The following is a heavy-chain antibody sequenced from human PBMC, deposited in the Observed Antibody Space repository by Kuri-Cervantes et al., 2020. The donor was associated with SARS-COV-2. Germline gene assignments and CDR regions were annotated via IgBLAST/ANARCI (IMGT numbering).Heavy chain of an antibody. Sequence: ASVKVSCKASGYPFTSCDVNWVRQATGQGLEWKGWMIPNSDNTGFAQKFQDRVTMTRNTSMSKAYMELRGLRSEDTAVYYCARERITMVRGVTPDYYYGMDVWGQGTTVTVSS. V-gene: IGHV1-8*01. CDR3: ARERITMVRGVTPDYYYGMDV. D-gene: IGHD3-10*01. CDR1: GYPFTSCD. J-gene: IGHJ6*02. CDR2: MIPNSDNT.